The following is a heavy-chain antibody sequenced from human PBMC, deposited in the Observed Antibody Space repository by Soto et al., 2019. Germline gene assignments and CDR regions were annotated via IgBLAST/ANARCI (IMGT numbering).Heavy chain of an antibody. D-gene: IGHD2-2*01. V-gene: IGHV1-69*08. CDR1: GGTFSSYT. CDR3: ARDCSSTSCHLYGMDV. CDR2: IIPILGIA. Sequence: QVQLVQSGAEVKKPGSSVKVSCKASGGTFSSYTISWVRQAPGQGLEWMGRIIPILGIANYAQKFQGRVTITADKSTSTAYRELSSLRSEDTAVYYCARDCSSTSCHLYGMDVWGQGTTVTVSS. J-gene: IGHJ6*02.